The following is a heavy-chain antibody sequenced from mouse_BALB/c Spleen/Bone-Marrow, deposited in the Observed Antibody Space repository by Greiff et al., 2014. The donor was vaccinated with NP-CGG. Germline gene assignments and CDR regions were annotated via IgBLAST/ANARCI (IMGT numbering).Heavy chain of an antibody. V-gene: IGHV1-55*01. CDR1: GYNFTSYW. D-gene: IGHD3-1*01. CDR3: ARFSQLGLLAY. Sequence: QVQLQQSGAELVKPGTSVKLSCKASGYNFTSYWINWVKLRPGQGLKWIGDIYPGSGSTNYNEKFKSKATLTVDPSSSTAYMQLSSLASEDSALYYCARFSQLGLLAYWGQGTLVTVSA. J-gene: IGHJ3*01. CDR2: IYPGSGST.